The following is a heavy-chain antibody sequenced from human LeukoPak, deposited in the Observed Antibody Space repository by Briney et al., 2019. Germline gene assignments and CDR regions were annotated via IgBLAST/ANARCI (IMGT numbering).Heavy chain of an antibody. Sequence: GGSLRLSCAASGFTFSSYAMSWVRQAPGKGLEWVSAISGSGGSTYYADSVKGRFTISRDNSKNTLYLQMNSLRADDTAVYYCARGGPVFSCSGGSCSNWFDPWGQGTLVTVSS. D-gene: IGHD2-15*01. J-gene: IGHJ5*02. V-gene: IGHV3-23*01. CDR2: ISGSGGST. CDR1: GFTFSSYA. CDR3: ARGGPVFSCSGGSCSNWFDP.